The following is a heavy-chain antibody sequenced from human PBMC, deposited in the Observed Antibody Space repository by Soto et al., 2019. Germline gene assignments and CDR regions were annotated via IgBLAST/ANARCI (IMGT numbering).Heavy chain of an antibody. D-gene: IGHD3-10*01. CDR1: GGSISSYY. CDR2: IYYSGST. CDR3: ARESPDIGWYYYGSGRAWFDP. V-gene: IGHV4-59*01. J-gene: IGHJ5*02. Sequence: SETLSLTCTVSGGSISSYYWSWIRQPPGKGLEWIGYIYYSGSTNYNPSLKSRVTISVDTSKNQFSLKLSSVTAADTAVYYCARESPDIGWYYYGSGRAWFDPWGQGTLVTVSS.